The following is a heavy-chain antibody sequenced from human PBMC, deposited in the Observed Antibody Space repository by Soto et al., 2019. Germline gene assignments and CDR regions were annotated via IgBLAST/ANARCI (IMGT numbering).Heavy chain of an antibody. D-gene: IGHD6-13*01. J-gene: IGHJ5*02. CDR1: GGSISSGGYY. V-gene: IGHV4-31*11. Sequence: LSLTCAVSGGSISSGGYYWSWIRQPPGKGLEWIGYIYHSGSTYYNPSLKSRVTISVDTSKNQFSLKLSSVTAADTAVYYCAREAAGLGNWFDPWGRGSLVTVSS. CDR2: IYHSGST. CDR3: AREAAGLGNWFDP.